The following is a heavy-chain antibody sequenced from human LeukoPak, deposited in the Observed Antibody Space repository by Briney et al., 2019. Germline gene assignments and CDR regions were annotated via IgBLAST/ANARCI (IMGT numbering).Heavy chain of an antibody. CDR1: GFTFDDYA. J-gene: IGHJ4*02. Sequence: PGGSLRLSCAASGFTFDDYAMHWVRQAPGKGLEWVSGISWNSGSIGYADSVKGRFTISRDNAKNSLYLQMNSLRAEDTALYYCATDSGRNIRGVLSVWGQGTLVTVSS. CDR2: ISWNSGSI. D-gene: IGHD3-10*01. V-gene: IGHV3-9*01. CDR3: ATDSGRNIRGVLSV.